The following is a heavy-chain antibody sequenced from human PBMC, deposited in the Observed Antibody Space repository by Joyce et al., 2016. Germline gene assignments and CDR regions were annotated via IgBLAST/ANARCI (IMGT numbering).Heavy chain of an antibody. Sequence: QVQLVQSGAEVQKPGSSVKISCKASGDTHKNIGSSWVRQTPGQGLEWMGNILPAFASVKFAQKLQGRVSITADEAMSTAYMELTRLTSEDTAVYYCAKVGGYGDYGFFDSWGQGTLVTVSS. J-gene: IGHJ4*02. CDR2: ILPAFASV. V-gene: IGHV1-69*18. CDR1: GDTHKNIG. CDR3: AKVGGYGDYGFFDS. D-gene: IGHD4-17*01.